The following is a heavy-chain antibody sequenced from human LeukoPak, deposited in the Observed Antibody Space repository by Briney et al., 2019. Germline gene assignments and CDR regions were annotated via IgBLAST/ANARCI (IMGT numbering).Heavy chain of an antibody. CDR2: IYYSGST. V-gene: IGHV4-59*01. CDR1: GGSISSYY. Sequence: SETLSLTCTVSGGSISSYYWSWIRQPPGKGLEWIGYIYYSGSTNYNPSLKSRVTISVDTSKNQFSLKLSSVTAADTAVYYRARSMVRGVRLDYWGQGTLVTVSS. CDR3: ARSMVRGVRLDY. J-gene: IGHJ4*02. D-gene: IGHD3-10*01.